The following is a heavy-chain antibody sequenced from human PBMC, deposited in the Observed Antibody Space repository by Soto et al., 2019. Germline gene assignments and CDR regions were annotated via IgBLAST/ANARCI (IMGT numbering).Heavy chain of an antibody. D-gene: IGHD2-21*02. V-gene: IGHV2-5*02. Sequence: QITLKESGPTLVKPTQTLTLTCTFSGFSLNTGGVGVGWIRQPPGEALEWLALIYWDNDKRYSPSLESRLTTTKATSKNQVVLTMTNMDPVDTATYYGAHSRCGGDCLQSYSSHYYYGMDVWGQGTTVTVSS. CDR2: IYWDNDK. CDR3: AHSRCGGDCLQSYSSHYYYGMDV. CDR1: GFSLNTGGVG. J-gene: IGHJ6*02.